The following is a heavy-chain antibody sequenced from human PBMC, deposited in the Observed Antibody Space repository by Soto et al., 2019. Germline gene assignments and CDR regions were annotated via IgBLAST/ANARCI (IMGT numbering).Heavy chain of an antibody. J-gene: IGHJ4*02. V-gene: IGHV1-69*13. CDR3: ARDKLPLEAGGFDY. CDR2: IIPIFGTA. Sequence: SVKVSCKAPGGTFSSYAISWVRQAPGQGLEWMGGIIPIFGTANYAQKFQGRVTITADESTSTAYMELSSLRSEDTAVYYCARDKLPLEAGGFDYWGQGTLVTVSS. CDR1: GGTFSSYA. D-gene: IGHD2-15*01.